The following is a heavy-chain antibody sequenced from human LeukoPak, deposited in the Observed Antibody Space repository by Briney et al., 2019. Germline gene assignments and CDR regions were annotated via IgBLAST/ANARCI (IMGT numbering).Heavy chain of an antibody. V-gene: IGHV3-23*01. Sequence: GASLRLSCAASGFNFYNYAMSWVRLAPEKGLEWVSGVSASGGSTFYADSVKGRFTISRDNSKNTLFLQMNSLRAEDTAVYYCARDRGWGYWTYGGDYWGQGTLVTVSS. CDR1: GFNFYNYA. CDR3: ARDRGWGYWTYGGDY. J-gene: IGHJ4*02. CDR2: VSASGGST. D-gene: IGHD1-7*01.